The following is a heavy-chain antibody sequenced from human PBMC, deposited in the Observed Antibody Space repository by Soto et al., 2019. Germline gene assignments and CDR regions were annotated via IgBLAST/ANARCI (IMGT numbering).Heavy chain of an antibody. V-gene: IGHV1-69*12. CDR2: IIPIFGTA. CDR1: GGTFSSYA. Sequence: QVQLVQSGAEVKKPGSSVKVSCKASGGTFSSYAISWVRQAPGQGLEWMGEIIPIFGTANYAQKFQGRVTITADESTSTAYMELSSLRSEDTAVYYCARHDYGDYVRGNWFDPWGQGTLVTVSS. J-gene: IGHJ5*02. D-gene: IGHD4-17*01. CDR3: ARHDYGDYVRGNWFDP.